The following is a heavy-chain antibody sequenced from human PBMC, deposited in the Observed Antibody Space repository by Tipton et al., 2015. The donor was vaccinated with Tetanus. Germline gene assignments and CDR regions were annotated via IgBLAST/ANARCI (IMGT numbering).Heavy chain of an antibody. CDR1: GFTFSGSA. Sequence: SLRLSCAASGFTFSGSAMHWVRQASGKGLEWVGRIRSKASIYATAYAASVKGRFTISRDDSKNTAYLQMNSLKTEDTAVYYCTRVAAPQPFDYWGQRTLVTVSS. CDR3: TRVAAPQPFDY. V-gene: IGHV3-73*01. D-gene: IGHD6-6*01. CDR2: IRSKASIYAT. J-gene: IGHJ4*02.